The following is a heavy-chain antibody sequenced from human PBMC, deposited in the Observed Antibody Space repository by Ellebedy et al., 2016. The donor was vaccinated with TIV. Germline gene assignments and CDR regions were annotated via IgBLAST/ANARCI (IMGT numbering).Heavy chain of an antibody. J-gene: IGHJ4*02. Sequence: GESLKISCAASGFTFSDYYMGWVRQAPGKGLEWVSYISPDSINTNYGDSVKGRFTISRDNSKNTLYLDMNSLGVDDTAVYYCARDLTQYASGAGLSDSWGQGTLVTVSS. D-gene: IGHD2-2*01. V-gene: IGHV3-11*06. CDR1: GFTFSDYY. CDR3: ARDLTQYASGAGLSDS. CDR2: ISPDSINT.